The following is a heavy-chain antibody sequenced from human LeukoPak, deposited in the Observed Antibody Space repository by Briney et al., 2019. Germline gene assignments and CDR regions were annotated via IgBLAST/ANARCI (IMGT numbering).Heavy chain of an antibody. CDR1: GGSISNYY. D-gene: IGHD6-13*01. J-gene: IGHJ5*02. Sequence: ASETLPLTCSVSGGSISNYYWNWIRQPPGKGLEWIGNVYYSGKTNYNPSLKSRVTISVDTSKNQFSLKLSSVTAADTAVYYCARGYSSSFWFDPWGQGTLVTVSS. V-gene: IGHV4-59*01. CDR3: ARGYSSSFWFDP. CDR2: VYYSGKT.